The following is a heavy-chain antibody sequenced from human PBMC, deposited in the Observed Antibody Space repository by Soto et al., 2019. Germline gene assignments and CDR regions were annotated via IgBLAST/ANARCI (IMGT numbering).Heavy chain of an antibody. CDR2: IYYSGST. CDR3: ARGYHDSSGYYDY. J-gene: IGHJ4*02. D-gene: IGHD3-22*01. CDR1: GGSISSYY. Sequence: QVQLQESGPGLVKPSETLSLTCTVSGGSISSYYWSWIRQPPGKGLEWIGYIYYSGSTNYNPSLKSRVTISVDTSKNQFSLKLSSVTAADTAVYYCARGYHDSSGYYDYWGQGTLVTVSS. V-gene: IGHV4-59*01.